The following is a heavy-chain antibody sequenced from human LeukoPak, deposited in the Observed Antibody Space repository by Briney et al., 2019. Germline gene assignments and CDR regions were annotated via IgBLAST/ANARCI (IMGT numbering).Heavy chain of an antibody. J-gene: IGHJ4*02. CDR1: GYTFTSYD. CDR3: ARIWFGESLLFDY. V-gene: IGHV1-8*03. Sequence: GASVKVSCKAFGYTFTSYDINWVRQATGQGLEWMGWMNPNSGNTGYAQKFQGRVTITRNTSISTAYMELSSLRSEDTAVYYCARIWFGESLLFDYWGQGTLVTVSS. CDR2: MNPNSGNT. D-gene: IGHD3-10*01.